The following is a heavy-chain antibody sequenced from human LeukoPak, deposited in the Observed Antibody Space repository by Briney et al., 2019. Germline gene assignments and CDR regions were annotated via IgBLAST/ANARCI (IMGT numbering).Heavy chain of an antibody. V-gene: IGHV4-38-2*02. Sequence: SETLSLTCTVSGYSISSGYYWGWIRQPPGKGLEWIGSIYHSGSTYYNPSLKSRVTISVDTSKNQFSLQLSSVTAADTAVYYCARLTLWYYDSSGPIDYWGQGTLVTVSS. CDR2: IYHSGST. J-gene: IGHJ4*02. CDR1: GYSISSGYY. CDR3: ARLTLWYYDSSGPIDY. D-gene: IGHD3-22*01.